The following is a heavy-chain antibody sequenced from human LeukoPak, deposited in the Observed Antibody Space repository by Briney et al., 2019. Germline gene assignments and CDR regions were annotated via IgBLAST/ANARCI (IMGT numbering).Heavy chain of an antibody. D-gene: IGHD6-13*01. V-gene: IGHV1-18*01. Sequence: GASVKVSCKASGYTFTNYVISWVRQAPGQRLEWMGWISAYNGDTNYAQKLQGRVTMTTDTSTGTAYMELRSLRSDDTAVYYCAVRNRSSWSPFDFWGQGTLVTVSS. CDR1: GYTFTNYV. J-gene: IGHJ4*02. CDR2: ISAYNGDT. CDR3: AVRNRSSWSPFDF.